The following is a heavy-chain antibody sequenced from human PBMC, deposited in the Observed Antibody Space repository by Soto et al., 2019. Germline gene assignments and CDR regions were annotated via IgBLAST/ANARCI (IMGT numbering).Heavy chain of an antibody. Sequence: PSQTLSLSCAISGDSVSRYSAAWNWIRQSPSGGLESLRRTYYRSRFFSDYAESVKSRIIINPDTSKNQFSLQLKSVTPEDTAVDYCVRDRYSSSGWFDPWGQGTSVTVYS. CDR2: TYYRSRFFS. J-gene: IGHJ5*02. CDR1: GDSVSRYSAA. CDR3: VRDRYSSSGWFDP. D-gene: IGHD3-10*01. V-gene: IGHV6-1*01.